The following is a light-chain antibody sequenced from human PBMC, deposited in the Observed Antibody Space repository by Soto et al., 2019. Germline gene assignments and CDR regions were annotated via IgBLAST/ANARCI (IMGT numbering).Light chain of an antibody. CDR3: KQSYSTQWT. CDR2: GAS. Sequence: MMMTQSPATLSVSPGERVTLSCRTSHSVNSHVAWYQQKPGQAPRLLLYGASTRATGIPARFSGSGSGTEFTLTIGNLHPEDFAIYYCKQSYSTQWTFGQGTKVDTK. CDR1: HSVNSH. J-gene: IGKJ1*01. V-gene: IGKV3-15*01.